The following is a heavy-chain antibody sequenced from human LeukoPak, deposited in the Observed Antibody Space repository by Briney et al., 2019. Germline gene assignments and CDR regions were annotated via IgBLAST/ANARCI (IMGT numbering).Heavy chain of an antibody. V-gene: IGHV3-23*01. J-gene: IGHJ3*02. CDR2: ISGSGGST. CDR1: GFTFSSYA. Sequence: GGSLRLSCAASGFTFSSYAMSWVRQAPGKGLEWVSAISGSGGSTYYADSVKGRFTISRDNSKNTLYLQMNSLRAEDTAVYYCAKDNTIFGVVSHAFYIWGQGTMVTVSS. CDR3: AKDNTIFGVVSHAFYI. D-gene: IGHD3-3*01.